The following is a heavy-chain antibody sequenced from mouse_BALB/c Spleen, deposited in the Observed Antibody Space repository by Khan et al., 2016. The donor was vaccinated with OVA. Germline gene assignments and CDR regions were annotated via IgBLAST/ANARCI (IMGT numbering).Heavy chain of an antibody. CDR3: ARAYYGYDGYYAMDY. Sequence: VQLQESGPGLVAPSQSLSITCTVSGFSLSRYNIHWVRQPPGKGLEWLGMIWGGGGTDYNSALKSRLSISKDNSKRHDFLKMNSLQTDDTAMYYCARAYYGYDGYYAMDYWGQGTSVTVSS. D-gene: IGHD2-14*01. V-gene: IGHV2-6-4*01. J-gene: IGHJ4*01. CDR1: GFSLSRYN. CDR2: IWGGGGT.